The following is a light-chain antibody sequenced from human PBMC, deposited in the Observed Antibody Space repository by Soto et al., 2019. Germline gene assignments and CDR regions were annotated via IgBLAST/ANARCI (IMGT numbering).Light chain of an antibody. CDR3: QQYNNWPQVS. CDR2: ATS. Sequence: VMTQSPATLSASPGERVTLSCRASQTVSSNLAWYQHKPGQAPRLLIYATSSRATGVSARFSGSGSGTELTLTISSLQSEDFGVYYCQQYNNWPQVSFGPGTKVEIK. CDR1: QTVSSN. V-gene: IGKV3-15*01. J-gene: IGKJ3*01.